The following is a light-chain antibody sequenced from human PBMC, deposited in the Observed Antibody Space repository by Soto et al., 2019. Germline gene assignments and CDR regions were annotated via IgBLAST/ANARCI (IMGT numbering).Light chain of an antibody. CDR1: QTIRNY. Sequence: DIQMTQSPSSLSASVGDRVTITCRASQTIRNYLNWYQQKPGKAPNLLIYGASSLQSGAPPRFSGSGSETDFTLTINNLQPEDFATYYCQQSYTAIFTFGPGTKVDIK. CDR3: QQSYTAIFT. J-gene: IGKJ3*01. CDR2: GAS. V-gene: IGKV1-39*01.